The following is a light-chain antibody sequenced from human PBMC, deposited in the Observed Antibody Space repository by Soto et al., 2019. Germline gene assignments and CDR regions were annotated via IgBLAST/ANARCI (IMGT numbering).Light chain of an antibody. Sequence: NVLRQSLGTLSSPPGAVATLSLRGSQSVDSHYLAWYQQKPGQAPRLRIHGASDRGTVTPDRVSGSVSGTDCTRTTSRLEPEDLAVYYCHQYGNTLWTFGQGTKVDIK. CDR2: GAS. CDR1: QSVDSHY. J-gene: IGKJ1*01. V-gene: IGKV3-20*01. CDR3: HQYGNTLWT.